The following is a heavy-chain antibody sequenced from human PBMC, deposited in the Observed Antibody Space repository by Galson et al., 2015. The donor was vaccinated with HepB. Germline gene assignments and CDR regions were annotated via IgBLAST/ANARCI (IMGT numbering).Heavy chain of an antibody. V-gene: IGHV6-1*01. Sequence: CAISGDSVSSKSAAWNWIRQSPSRGLEWLGRTYYRSKWSNHYAVSVKRRITINPDTSKNQFSPQLNSVTPEDTAVYYCARGALGSTTGFGSWGQGTLVTVSS. D-gene: IGHD1-26*01. CDR2: TYYRSKWSN. J-gene: IGHJ5*02. CDR1: GDSVSSKSAA. CDR3: ARGALGSTTGFGS.